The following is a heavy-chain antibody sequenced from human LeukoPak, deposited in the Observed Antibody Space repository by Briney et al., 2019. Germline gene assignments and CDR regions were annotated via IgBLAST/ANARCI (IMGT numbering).Heavy chain of an antibody. CDR1: GFTFSRLG. J-gene: IGHJ6*03. CDR3: AKEGDQFRGYLDA. D-gene: IGHD3-16*01. Sequence: GRSLRLSCEASGFTFSRLGMQWVRQAPGKGLEWVAMIWHDGSVEEYAASGKVRFTISRDNSRDTLFLQINRLRDDDTAVYYCAKEGDQFRGYLDAWGKGTTVTVSS. V-gene: IGHV3-33*02. CDR2: IWHDGSVE.